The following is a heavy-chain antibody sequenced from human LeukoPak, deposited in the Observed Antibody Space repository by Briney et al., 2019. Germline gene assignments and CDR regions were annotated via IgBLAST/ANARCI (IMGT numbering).Heavy chain of an antibody. V-gene: IGHV3-21*01. D-gene: IGHD5-18*01. Sequence: GGSLRLFCAASGFTFISYSMNWVRQAPGKGLEWVSSISSSSSYIYYADSVKGRFTISRDNAKNSLYLQMNSLRAEDTAVYYCAREGVGVDTAMVKDHWGQGAVLTVAS. CDR2: ISSSSSYI. J-gene: IGHJ4*02. CDR1: GFTFISYS. CDR3: AREGVGVDTAMVKDH.